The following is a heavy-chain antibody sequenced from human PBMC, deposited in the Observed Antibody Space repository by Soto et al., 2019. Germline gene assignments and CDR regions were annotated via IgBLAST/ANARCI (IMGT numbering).Heavy chain of an antibody. V-gene: IGHV1-69*01. J-gene: IGHJ4*02. Sequence: QVQLVQSGAEVKKPGSSVKVSYKASGGTFSSYAISWVRQAPGQGLEWMGGIIPIFGTANYAQKFQGRVTITADESTSTAYMELSSLRSEDTAVYYCARSAPPGVVGVEIPLGYWGQGTLVTVSS. CDR1: GGTFSSYA. CDR3: ARSAPPGVVGVEIPLGY. CDR2: IIPIFGTA. D-gene: IGHD1-26*01.